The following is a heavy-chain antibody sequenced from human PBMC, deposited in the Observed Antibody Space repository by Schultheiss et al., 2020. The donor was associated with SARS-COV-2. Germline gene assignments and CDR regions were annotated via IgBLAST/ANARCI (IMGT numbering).Heavy chain of an antibody. CDR3: ARGYCSSTSCYHRHDAFDI. J-gene: IGHJ3*02. CDR2: INAYNGNT. CDR1: GYSFTSYG. D-gene: IGHD2-2*01. Sequence: ASVKVSCKASGYSFTSYGISWVRQAPGQGLEWLGWINAYNGNTGYAQKFQGRVTMTRDTSISTAYMELSRLRSDDTAVYYCARGYCSSTSCYHRHDAFDIWGQGTMVTVSS. V-gene: IGHV1-18*01.